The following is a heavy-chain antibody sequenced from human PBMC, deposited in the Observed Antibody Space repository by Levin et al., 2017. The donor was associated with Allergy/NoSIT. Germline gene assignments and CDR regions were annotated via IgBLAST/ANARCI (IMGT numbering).Heavy chain of an antibody. CDR3: AKSPATFGVVMGPY. J-gene: IGHJ4*02. CDR1: GFTLNSYG. V-gene: IGHV3-30*18. Sequence: GGSLRLSCTASGFTLNSYGMHWVRQAPGKGLEWVAVISYDGTNKYYADSVKGRFTISRDNSKNTIYLQMDSLRTEDTAVYYCAKSPATFGVVMGPYWGPGTLVTVSS. CDR2: ISYDGTNK. D-gene: IGHD3-3*01.